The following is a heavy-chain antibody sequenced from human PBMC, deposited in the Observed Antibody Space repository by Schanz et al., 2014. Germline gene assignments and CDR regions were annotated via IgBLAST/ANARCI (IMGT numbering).Heavy chain of an antibody. V-gene: IGHV3-23*04. D-gene: IGHD3-10*01. J-gene: IGHJ3*02. CDR3: AKGRFGELSAFDI. CDR1: GFSFGTYA. Sequence: EVELVESGGGLVQPGGSLRLSCAASGFSFGTYAMSWVRQAPGKGLLWVSSISGTGGDDTYYADSVKGRFTISRDNSKNLLYLQMNSLRAEDTAVYYCAKGRFGELSAFDIWGQGTMVTVSS. CDR2: ISGTGGDDT.